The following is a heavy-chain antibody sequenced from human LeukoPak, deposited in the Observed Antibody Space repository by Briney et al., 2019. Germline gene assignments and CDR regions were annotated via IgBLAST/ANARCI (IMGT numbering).Heavy chain of an antibody. CDR1: GGSFSGYY. V-gene: IGHV4-34*01. CDR3: ARGVAAAGKVRGSWFDP. Sequence: SETLSLTCAVYGGSFSGYYWSWIRQPPGKGLEWIGEINHSGSTNYNPSLKSRVTISVDTSRNQLSLKLSSVTAADTAVYYCARGVAAAGKVRGSWFDPWGQGTLVTVSS. CDR2: INHSGST. J-gene: IGHJ5*02. D-gene: IGHD6-13*01.